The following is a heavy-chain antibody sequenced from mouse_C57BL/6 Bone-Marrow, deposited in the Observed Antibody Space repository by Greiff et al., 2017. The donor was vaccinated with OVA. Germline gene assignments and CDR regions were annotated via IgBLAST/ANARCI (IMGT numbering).Heavy chain of an antibody. CDR3: ARRTAQVYYAMDY. CDR1: GYTFTSYW. CDR2: IDPSDSDT. V-gene: IGHV1-50*01. D-gene: IGHD3-2*02. J-gene: IGHJ4*01. Sequence: QVQLQQPGAELVKPGASVKLSCKASGYTFTSYWMQWVKQRPGQGLEWIGEIDPSDSDTNYNQKFKGKSTLTVDTSSSTAYMQLSSLTSEDSAVYYCARRTAQVYYAMDYWGQGTSVTVSS.